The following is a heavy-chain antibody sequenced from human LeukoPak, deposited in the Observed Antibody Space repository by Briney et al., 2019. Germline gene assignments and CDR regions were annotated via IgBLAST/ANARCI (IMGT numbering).Heavy chain of an antibody. V-gene: IGHV1-24*01. D-gene: IGHD4-17*01. CDR1: GYTLTELS. CDR3: ATTQMTTVTTGHWFDP. Sequence: ASVKVSCTVSGYTLTELSMHWVRQAPGKGLEWMGGFDPEDGETICAQKFQGRVTMTEDTSTDTAYMELSSLRSEDTAVYYCATTQMTTVTTGHWFDPWGQGTLVTVSS. J-gene: IGHJ5*02. CDR2: FDPEDGET.